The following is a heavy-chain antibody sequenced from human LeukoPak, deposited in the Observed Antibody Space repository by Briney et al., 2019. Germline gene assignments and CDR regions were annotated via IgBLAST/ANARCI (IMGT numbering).Heavy chain of an antibody. J-gene: IGHJ6*03. D-gene: IGHD2-15*01. CDR3: ARYQVVVAATKFYYYYYYMDV. CDR2: ISSSSSYI. V-gene: IGHV3-21*01. Sequence: GGSLRLSCAASGFTFSSYSMNWVRQAPGKGLEWVSSISSSSSYIHYADSVKGRFTISRDTAKNSLYLQMNNLRAEDTGLSYCARYQVVVAATKFYYYYYYMDVWGKGTTVTVSS. CDR1: GFTFSSYS.